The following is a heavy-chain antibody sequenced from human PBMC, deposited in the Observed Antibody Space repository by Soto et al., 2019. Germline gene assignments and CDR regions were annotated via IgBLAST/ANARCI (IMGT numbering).Heavy chain of an antibody. J-gene: IGHJ3*02. CDR3: AYYDSSGEAFDI. Sequence: SETLSLTCTVSGGSISSYYWSWIRQPPGKGLEWIGYIYYSGSTNYNPSLKSRVTISVDTSKSQFSLKLSSVTAADTAVYYCAYYDSSGEAFDIWGQGTMVTVSS. D-gene: IGHD3-22*01. CDR1: GGSISSYY. CDR2: IYYSGST. V-gene: IGHV4-59*01.